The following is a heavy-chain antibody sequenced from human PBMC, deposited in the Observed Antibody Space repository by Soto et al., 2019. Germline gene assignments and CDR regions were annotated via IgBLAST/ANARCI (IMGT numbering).Heavy chain of an antibody. Sequence: ASVKVSCKASGYTFTGYYMHWVRQAPGQGLEWMGWINPNSGGTNYAQKFQGWVTMTRDTSISTAYMELSRLRSDDTAVYYCARGGYVRRGAFDIWGQGTMVTVSS. CDR2: INPNSGGT. CDR1: GYTFTGYY. J-gene: IGHJ3*02. V-gene: IGHV1-2*04. D-gene: IGHD3-10*02. CDR3: ARGGYVRRGAFDI.